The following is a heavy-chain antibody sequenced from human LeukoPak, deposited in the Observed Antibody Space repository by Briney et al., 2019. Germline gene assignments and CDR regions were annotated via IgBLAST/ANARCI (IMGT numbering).Heavy chain of an antibody. Sequence: GGSLRLSCAASGFTFSSYSMNWVRQAPGKGLEWVSSISSSSSYIYYADSVEGRFTISRDNAKNSLYLQMNSLRAEDTAVYYCAGNYGSGSYYWSYYYYGMDVWGQGTTVTVSS. J-gene: IGHJ6*02. CDR3: AGNYGSGSYYWSYYYYGMDV. D-gene: IGHD3-10*01. V-gene: IGHV3-21*01. CDR1: GFTFSSYS. CDR2: ISSSSSYI.